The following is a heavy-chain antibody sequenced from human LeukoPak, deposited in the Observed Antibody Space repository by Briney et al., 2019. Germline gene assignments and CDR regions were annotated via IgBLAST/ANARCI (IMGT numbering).Heavy chain of an antibody. Sequence: ASVKVSCKASGYTFTGYYMHWVRQAPGQGLEWMGWINPNSGGTNYAQKLQGRVTMTTDTSTSTAYMELRSLRSDDTAVYYCARYSSSWTPHPGSNWFDPWGQGTLVTVSS. CDR2: INPNSGGT. CDR1: GYTFTGYY. CDR3: ARYSSSWTPHPGSNWFDP. V-gene: IGHV1-2*02. J-gene: IGHJ5*02. D-gene: IGHD6-13*01.